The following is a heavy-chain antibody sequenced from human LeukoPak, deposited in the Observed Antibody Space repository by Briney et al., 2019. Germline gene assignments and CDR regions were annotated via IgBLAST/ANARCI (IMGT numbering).Heavy chain of an antibody. CDR1: GFTFSSYG. J-gene: IGHJ4*02. D-gene: IGHD6-13*01. CDR2: IRFDGTNK. Sequence: GGSLRLSCAASGFTFSSYGMHWVRQAPGKGLEWVSFIRFDGTNKYYADSVKGRFTISRDNSKNTLYLQMNSLRAEDTAVYYCARDLDSGIAAAGRVRQGYWGQGTLVTVSS. CDR3: ARDLDSGIAAAGRVRQGY. V-gene: IGHV3-30*02.